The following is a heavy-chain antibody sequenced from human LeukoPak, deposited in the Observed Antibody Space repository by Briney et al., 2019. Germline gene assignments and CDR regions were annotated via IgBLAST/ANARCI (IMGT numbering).Heavy chain of an antibody. D-gene: IGHD1-7*01. Sequence: GGSLRLSCAASGFTFSSYAMSWVRQAPGKGLEWVSAISGSGGSTYYADSVKGRFTISRGNSKNTLYLQMNSLRAEDTAIYYCAREDDWNYEDYWGQGTLVTVSS. CDR1: GFTFSSYA. J-gene: IGHJ4*02. CDR3: AREDDWNYEDY. CDR2: ISGSGGST. V-gene: IGHV3-23*01.